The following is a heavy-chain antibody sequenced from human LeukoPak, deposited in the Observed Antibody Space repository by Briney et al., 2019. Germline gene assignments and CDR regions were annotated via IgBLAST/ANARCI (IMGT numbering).Heavy chain of an antibody. Sequence: ASVKVSCKASGYTFTGYYIHWVRQAPGHGLEWMGWINPNSGGTNYAQKFQGRVTMTRDTSISTAYMELTRLRSDDTAVYYCARGSGYDSDFDYWGQGTLVTVSS. D-gene: IGHD5-12*01. CDR2: INPNSGGT. CDR3: ARGSGYDSDFDY. J-gene: IGHJ4*02. CDR1: GYTFTGYY. V-gene: IGHV1-2*02.